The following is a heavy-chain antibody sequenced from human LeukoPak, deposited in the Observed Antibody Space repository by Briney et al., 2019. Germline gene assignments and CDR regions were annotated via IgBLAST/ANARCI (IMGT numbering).Heavy chain of an antibody. D-gene: IGHD4-11*01. CDR3: ASGRMTTETTYCFDP. CDR1: GGTFISNA. V-gene: IGHV1-69*04. Sequence: GASVTVSCKASGGTFISNAITWVRQAPGQGLEWMGSIIPIFGITDYAQQFQGRVTITADKSTSTDYMEFSSLRPEDTAVYYCASGRMTTETTYCFDPWGQGTLITVSS. CDR2: IIPIFGIT. J-gene: IGHJ5*02.